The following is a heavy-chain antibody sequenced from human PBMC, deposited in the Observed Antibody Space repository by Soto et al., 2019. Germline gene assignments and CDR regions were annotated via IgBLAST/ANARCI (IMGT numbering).Heavy chain of an antibody. CDR3: ARDLGNNYGSFAY. CDR2: ISYDGSNK. J-gene: IGHJ4*02. Sequence: HPGGSLRLSCVASGFTFSNYAMNWVRQAPGKGLEWVAVISYDGSNKYYADSVKGRITISRDNSRSTLYLQMNNLRAEDTAMYYCARDLGNNYGSFAYWGQGTLVTVSS. CDR1: GFTFSNYA. V-gene: IGHV3-30-3*01. D-gene: IGHD4-17*01.